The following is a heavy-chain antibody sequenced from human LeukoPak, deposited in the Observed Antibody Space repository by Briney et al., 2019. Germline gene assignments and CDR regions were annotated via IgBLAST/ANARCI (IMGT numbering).Heavy chain of an antibody. CDR1: GFTFSNSW. D-gene: IGHD3-3*01. CDR2: IKEDGSDE. CDR3: VRESDVWSGPGIGRPLDV. J-gene: IGHJ6*04. V-gene: IGHV3-7*01. Sequence: PGGSLRLSCLASGFTFSNSWMTWVRQAPGRGLEWVANIKEDGSDEQYVDSVRGRFTISRDNAKNSVSLQMDGLRAEDTAVYHCVRESDVWSGPGIGRPLDVWGKGTTVTVSS.